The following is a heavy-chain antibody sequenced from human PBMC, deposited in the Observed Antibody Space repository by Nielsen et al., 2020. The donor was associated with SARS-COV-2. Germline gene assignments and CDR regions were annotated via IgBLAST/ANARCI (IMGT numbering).Heavy chain of an antibody. CDR2: IYYSGST. CDR3: ARSGYSYGYYYYYYMDV. D-gene: IGHD5-18*01. Sequence: SETLSLTCTVSGGSISSYHWSWIRQPPGKGLEWIGYIYYSGSTNYNPSLKSRVTISVDTSKNQFSLKLSSVTAADTAVYYCARSGYSYGYYYYYYMDVWGKGTTVTVSS. V-gene: IGHV4-59*01. J-gene: IGHJ6*03. CDR1: GGSISSYH.